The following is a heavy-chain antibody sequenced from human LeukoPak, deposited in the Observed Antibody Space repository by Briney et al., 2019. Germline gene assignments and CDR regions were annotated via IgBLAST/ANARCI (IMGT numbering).Heavy chain of an antibody. D-gene: IGHD3-10*01. Sequence: GGSLRLSCAASGFIFSSYAMSWVRQAPGKGLEWVSVIYSGGSTYYADSVKGRFTISRDNSKNTLYLQMNSLRAEDTAVYYCARNSMVRGAPLDAFDIWGQGTMVTVSS. CDR3: ARNSMVRGAPLDAFDI. CDR1: GFIFSSYA. J-gene: IGHJ3*02. V-gene: IGHV3-66*01. CDR2: IYSGGST.